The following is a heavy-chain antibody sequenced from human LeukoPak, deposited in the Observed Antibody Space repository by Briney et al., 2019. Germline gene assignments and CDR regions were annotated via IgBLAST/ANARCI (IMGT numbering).Heavy chain of an antibody. V-gene: IGHV1-18*01. J-gene: IGHJ4*02. CDR2: ISAYNGNT. D-gene: IGHD5-12*01. Sequence: ASVTVSCMASGYTFTSYGISWVRQAPGQGLEWMGWISAYNGNTNYAQKLQGRVTMTTDTSTSTAYMELRSLRSDDTAVYYCARGRSGYDAVDYWGQGTLVTVSS. CDR1: GYTFTSYG. CDR3: ARGRSGYDAVDY.